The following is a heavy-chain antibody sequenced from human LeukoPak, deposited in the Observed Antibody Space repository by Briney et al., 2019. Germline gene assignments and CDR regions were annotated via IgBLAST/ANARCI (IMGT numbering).Heavy chain of an antibody. D-gene: IGHD1-26*01. J-gene: IGHJ2*01. CDR2: IVGSGGRT. CDR1: GFTFSNYA. CDR3: AKPGEGSYPYWYFDV. Sequence: PGGSLRLSCAASGFTFSNYAMSWVRQAPGKGLEWVSGIVGSGGRTYYADSVKGRFTISRDNSKNTLYLQMNSLRVEDTAVYYCAKPGEGSYPYWYFDVWGRGTLVTVSS. V-gene: IGHV3-23*01.